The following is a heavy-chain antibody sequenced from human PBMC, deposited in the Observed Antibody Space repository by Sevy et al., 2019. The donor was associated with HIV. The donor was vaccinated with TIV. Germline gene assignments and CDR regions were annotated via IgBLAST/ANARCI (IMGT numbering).Heavy chain of an antibody. V-gene: IGHV4-34*01. D-gene: IGHD3-9*01. CDR3: ARRKGGHILTGYYPSYYYGMDV. CDR1: GGSFSGYY. CDR2: INHSGST. J-gene: IGHJ6*02. Sequence: SETLSLTCAVYGGSFSGYYWSWIRQPPGKGLEWIGEINHSGSTNYNPDLKSRVTISVDTSKNQFSLKLGSVTAADTAVYYCARRKGGHILTGYYPSYYYGMDVWGQGTTVTVSS.